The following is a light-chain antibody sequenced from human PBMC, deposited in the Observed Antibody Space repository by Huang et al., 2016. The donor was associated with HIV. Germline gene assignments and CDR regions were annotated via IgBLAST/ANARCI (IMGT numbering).Light chain of an antibody. Sequence: EIVLTQSPGTLSLSPGERATLPCRASQSVGIYLAWYQQKPGQAPRLLIDGASTRVTGIPDRFSGGGSGTDFTLSISRLEPEDFAVYYCQQYERPPDTFGPGTKVNIK. V-gene: IGKV3-20*01. CDR3: QQYERPPDT. J-gene: IGKJ3*01. CDR1: QSVGIY. CDR2: GAS.